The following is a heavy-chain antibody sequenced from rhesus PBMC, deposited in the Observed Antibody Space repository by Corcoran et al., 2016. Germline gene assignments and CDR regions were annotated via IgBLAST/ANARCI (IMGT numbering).Heavy chain of an antibody. D-gene: IGHD2-27*01. CDR1: GGSININY. V-gene: IGHV4-147*01. Sequence: QVHLQESGPGLVKPSETLSLTCAVSGGSININYWSWPRQSSGKGLEWIAHILGGSGSTSHNPSLKSRVPISTDTSKNQFSLKLTSVTAADTALYYCARYTMTAMDYWGQGVLVIVSS. J-gene: IGHJ4*01. CDR2: ILGGSGST. CDR3: ARYTMTAMDY.